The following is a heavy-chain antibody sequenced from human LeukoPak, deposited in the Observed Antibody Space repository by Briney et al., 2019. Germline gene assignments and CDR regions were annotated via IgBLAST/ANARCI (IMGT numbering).Heavy chain of an antibody. Sequence: ASVKVSCKASGYTFTNYGISWVRQAPGQGLEWMGWISAYNGNTNYAQKLQGRVTMTTDTSTSTAYMELRSLISDDTAVYYCARDPLFGVPLPMSFNWFDPWGQGTLVTVSS. CDR2: ISAYNGNT. D-gene: IGHD3-3*01. CDR1: GYTFTNYG. CDR3: ARDPLFGVPLPMSFNWFDP. V-gene: IGHV1-18*01. J-gene: IGHJ5*02.